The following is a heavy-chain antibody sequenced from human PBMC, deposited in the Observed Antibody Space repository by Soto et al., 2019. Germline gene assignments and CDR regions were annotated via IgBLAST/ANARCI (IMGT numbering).Heavy chain of an antibody. J-gene: IGHJ4*02. V-gene: IGHV3-23*01. D-gene: IGHD1-20*01. CDR3: AKGGYNWNDGGYYFDY. Sequence: GGSLRLSCAASGFTFSSYAMSWVRQAPGKGLEWVSAISGSGGSTYYADSVKGRFTISRDNSKNTLYLQMNSLRAEDTAVYYCAKGGYNWNDGGYYFDYWGQGTLVTVSS. CDR2: ISGSGGST. CDR1: GFTFSSYA.